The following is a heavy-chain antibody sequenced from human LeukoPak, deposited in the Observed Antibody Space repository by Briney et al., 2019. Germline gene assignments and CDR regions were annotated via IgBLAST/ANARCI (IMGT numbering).Heavy chain of an antibody. V-gene: IGHV4-34*01. Sequence: SETLSLTCAVYGGSFSGYYWSWIRQPPGKGLEWIGEINHSGSTNYNPSLKSRVTISVDTSKNQFSLKLSSVTAADTAVYYCARHFPYYYDSSGYFDYWGQGTLVTVSS. CDR3: ARHFPYYYDSSGYFDY. CDR1: GGSFSGYY. D-gene: IGHD3-22*01. CDR2: INHSGST. J-gene: IGHJ4*02.